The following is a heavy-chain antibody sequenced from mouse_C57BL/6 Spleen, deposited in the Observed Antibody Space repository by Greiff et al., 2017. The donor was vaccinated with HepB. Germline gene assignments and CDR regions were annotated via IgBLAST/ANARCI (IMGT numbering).Heavy chain of an antibody. D-gene: IGHD2-5*01. Sequence: QVQLQQPGAELVKPGASVKLSCKASGYTFTSYWMQWVKQRPGQGLEWIGEIDPSDSYTNYNQKFKGKATLTVDTSSSTAYMQLSSLTSEDSAVYYGASDAYYSNYRYFDYWGQGTTLTVSS. CDR1: GYTFTSYW. V-gene: IGHV1-50*01. CDR3: ASDAYYSNYRYFDY. J-gene: IGHJ2*01. CDR2: IDPSDSYT.